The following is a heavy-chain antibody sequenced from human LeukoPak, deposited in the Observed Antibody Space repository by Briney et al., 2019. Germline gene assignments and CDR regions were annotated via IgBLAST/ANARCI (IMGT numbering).Heavy chain of an antibody. CDR2: IYYSGST. J-gene: IGHJ3*02. Sequence: SETLSPTCTVSGGSISSNTHFWGWIRQPPGKGLEWIGTIYYSGSTYYNPSLKSRVTISVDTSKNQFSLKLSSVTAADTALYYCARSPAYCGGDCPTGGAFDIWGQGTTVTVSS. CDR3: ARSPAYCGGDCPTGGAFDI. CDR1: GGSISSNTHF. V-gene: IGHV4-39*01. D-gene: IGHD2-21*02.